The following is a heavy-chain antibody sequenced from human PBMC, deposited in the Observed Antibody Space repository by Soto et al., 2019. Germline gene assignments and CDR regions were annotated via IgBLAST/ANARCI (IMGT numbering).Heavy chain of an antibody. D-gene: IGHD4-4*01. J-gene: IGHJ4*02. CDR2: IYYSGST. V-gene: IGHV4-61*01. Sequence: PSETLSLTCTVSGGSVSSGSYYWSWIRQPPGKGLEWIGYIYYSGSTNSSPSLKSRVTISGDTSKNQFSLKLSPVTTADTAVYYCARGMTTVTTYDYWGQGTLVTVSS. CDR1: GGSVSSGSYY. CDR3: ARGMTTVTTYDY.